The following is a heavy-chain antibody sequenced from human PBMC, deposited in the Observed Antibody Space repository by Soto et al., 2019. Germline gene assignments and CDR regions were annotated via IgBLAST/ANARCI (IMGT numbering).Heavy chain of an antibody. D-gene: IGHD3-16*02. CDR3: AKDHDYVWGNYRYTADY. CDR1: GYPFINYY. Sequence: XSGKVACNTAGYPFINYYIHWMRQAPGQGLEWMGMINPSGGSISSAQKFQSRLTMTRDTSTSTVYMELSRLKSEDTAMYYCAKDHDYVWGNYRYTADYWRQGTQVTVPQ. CDR2: INPSGGSI. V-gene: IGHV1-46*01. J-gene: IGHJ4*02.